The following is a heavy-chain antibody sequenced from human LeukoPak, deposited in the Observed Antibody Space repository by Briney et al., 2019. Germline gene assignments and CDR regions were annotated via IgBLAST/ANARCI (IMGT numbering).Heavy chain of an antibody. CDR1: GGSISSYY. Sequence: SEILSLTCTVSGGSISSYYWSWIRQPPGKGLEWIGYIYYSGSTNYNPSLKSRVTISVDTSKNQFSLKLSSVTAADTAVYYCARSTTLWFGEGPYAFDIWGQGTMVTVSS. CDR3: ARSTTLWFGEGPYAFDI. CDR2: IYYSGST. J-gene: IGHJ3*02. D-gene: IGHD3-10*01. V-gene: IGHV4-59*01.